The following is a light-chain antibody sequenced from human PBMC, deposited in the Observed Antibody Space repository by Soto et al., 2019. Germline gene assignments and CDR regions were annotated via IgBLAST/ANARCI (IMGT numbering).Light chain of an antibody. CDR3: QQSYSTPRT. CDR1: QSISSN. Sequence: DIQMTQSPSSLSASVGDRVTITCRASQSISSNLNWYQQKPGKAPKLLIYAASSLQSGVPSRFSGSGSGTDFTLTISSLQPEDFATYYCQQSYSTPRTFGQGTKLEFK. V-gene: IGKV1-39*01. CDR2: AAS. J-gene: IGKJ1*01.